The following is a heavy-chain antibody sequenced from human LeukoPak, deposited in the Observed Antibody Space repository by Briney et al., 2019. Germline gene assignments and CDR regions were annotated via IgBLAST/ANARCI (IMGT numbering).Heavy chain of an antibody. J-gene: IGHJ4*02. Sequence: GGSLRLSCAASGFTFTNYAMNWVRQAPGRGLEWVSSISSSSVYIYYADSVKGRFTISRDNAKNSLYLQMNSLRDEDTAVYYCARHDYGGNSGDYWGQGTLVTVSS. CDR3: ARHDYGGNSGDY. CDR2: ISSSSVYI. CDR1: GFTFTNYA. D-gene: IGHD4-23*01. V-gene: IGHV3-21*01.